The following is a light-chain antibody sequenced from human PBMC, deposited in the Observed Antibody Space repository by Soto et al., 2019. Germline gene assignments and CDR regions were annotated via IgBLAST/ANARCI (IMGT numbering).Light chain of an antibody. CDR3: QQYNNWPAIT. J-gene: IGKJ5*01. CDR2: GAS. Sequence: EIVLTQSPATLSLSPGERATLSCRASQSVRSNFAWYQQKPGQAPRLLIYGASTRATGIPARFSGSGSGTEFTLTISSLQSEDFAVYYCQQYNNWPAITFGQGTRLETK. CDR1: QSVRSN. V-gene: IGKV3D-15*01.